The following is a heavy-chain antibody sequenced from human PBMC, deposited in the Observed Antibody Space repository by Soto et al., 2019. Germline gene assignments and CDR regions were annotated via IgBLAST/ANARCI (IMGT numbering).Heavy chain of an antibody. CDR1: GFTFSSYG. CDR3: ARDGATIFGVVIPMDV. V-gene: IGHV3-33*01. J-gene: IGHJ6*02. CDR2: IWYDGSNK. Sequence: PGGSLRLSCAASGFTFSSYGMHWVRQAPGKGLEWVAVIWYDGSNKYYADSVKGRFTISRDNSKNTLYLQMNSLRAEDTAVYYCARDGATIFGVVIPMDVWGQGTTVTVS. D-gene: IGHD3-3*01.